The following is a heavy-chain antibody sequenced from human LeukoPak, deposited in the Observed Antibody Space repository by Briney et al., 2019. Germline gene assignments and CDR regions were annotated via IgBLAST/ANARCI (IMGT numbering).Heavy chain of an antibody. CDR1: GYTFTSYG. CDR2: ISAYNGNT. V-gene: IGHV1-18*01. Sequence: ASVKVSCKASGYTFTSYGISWVRQAPGQGLEWMGWISAYNGNTNYAQKLQGRVTMTTDTSTSTAYMEPRSLRSDDTAVYYCARDPTYCSSTSCYLELCYWGQGTLVTVSS. D-gene: IGHD2-2*01. J-gene: IGHJ4*02. CDR3: ARDPTYCSSTSCYLELCY.